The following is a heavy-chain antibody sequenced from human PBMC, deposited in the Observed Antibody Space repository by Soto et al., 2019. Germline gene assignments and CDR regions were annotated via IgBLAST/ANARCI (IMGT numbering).Heavy chain of an antibody. V-gene: IGHV1-3*05. CDR3: AIAGAVPADFDD. CDR2: INAGNGNT. D-gene: IGHD6-19*01. J-gene: IGHJ4*02. CDR1: GYTFTTYA. Sequence: QVQLVQSGAEEKKPGASVKVSCKASGYTFTTYAMHWVRQAPGQRLEWMGWINAGNGNTKYSQKFQGIVTITRDTSASTAYMELSSLISEDTAVYYCAIAGAVPADFDDWGQGTLVTVSS.